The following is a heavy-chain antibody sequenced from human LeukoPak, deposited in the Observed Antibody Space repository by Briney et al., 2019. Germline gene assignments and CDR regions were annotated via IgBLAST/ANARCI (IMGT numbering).Heavy chain of an antibody. J-gene: IGHJ4*02. Sequence: SETLSLTCTVSGGSISSSSYYWGWIRQPPGKGLEWIGSIYYSGSTYYNPSLKSRVTISVDTSKNQFSLKLSSVTAADTAVYYCARLFSCSSTSCYYNFDYWGQGTLVTVSS. CDR1: GGSISSSSYY. V-gene: IGHV4-39*01. CDR2: IYYSGST. CDR3: ARLFSCSSTSCYYNFDY. D-gene: IGHD2-2*01.